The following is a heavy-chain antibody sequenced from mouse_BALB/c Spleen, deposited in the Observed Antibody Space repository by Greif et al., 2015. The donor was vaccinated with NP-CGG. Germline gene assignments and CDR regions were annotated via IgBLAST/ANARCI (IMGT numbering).Heavy chain of an antibody. J-gene: IGHJ4*01. CDR1: GYSITSDYA. CDR3: ARSGPPVVDDAMDY. D-gene: IGHD1-1*01. Sequence: EVKLMESGPGLVKPSQSLSLTCTVTGYSITSDYAWNWIRQFPGNKLEWMGYISYSGSTSYNPSLKSRISITRDTSKNQFFLQLNSVTTEDTATYYCARSGPPVVDDAMDYWGQGTSVTVSS. V-gene: IGHV3-2*02. CDR2: ISYSGST.